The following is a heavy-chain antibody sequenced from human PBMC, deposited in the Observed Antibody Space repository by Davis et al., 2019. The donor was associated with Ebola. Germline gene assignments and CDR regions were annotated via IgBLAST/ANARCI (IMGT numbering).Heavy chain of an antibody. Sequence: HSQTLSLTCVISGDSVASGGWNWIRQSPSRGLEWLGRTYYSSKWYYDYAVSVKSRITINPDTSKSQFSLQLNSVTPEDTALYYCARGWLRGGMDVWGEGTTVTVSS. CDR3: ARGWLRGGMDV. V-gene: IGHV6-1*01. D-gene: IGHD5-18*01. J-gene: IGHJ6*04. CDR2: TYYSSKWYY. CDR1: GDSVASGG.